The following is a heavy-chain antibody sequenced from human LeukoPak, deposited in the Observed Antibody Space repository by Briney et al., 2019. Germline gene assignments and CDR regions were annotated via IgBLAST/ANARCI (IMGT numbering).Heavy chain of an antibody. CDR2: SSDSGNT. CDR3: ARGGVPHTLGY. J-gene: IGHJ4*02. D-gene: IGHD2-8*02. V-gene: IGHV4-59*01. CDR1: GGSISGFF. Sequence: PSETLSLTCTLSGGSISGFFWTWIRQPPGMGLEWIGYSSDSGNTNYHPSLKSRVTILVDTSKKQISLKLTSVTTADTAVYYCARGGVPHTLGYWGQGTLVTVSS.